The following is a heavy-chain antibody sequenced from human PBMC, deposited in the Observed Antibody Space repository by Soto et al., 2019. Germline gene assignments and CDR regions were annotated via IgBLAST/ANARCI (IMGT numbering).Heavy chain of an antibody. J-gene: IGHJ5*02. CDR3: AKNEDCSSTSCYDWFDP. CDR2: ISGSGGST. CDR1: GFTFSSYA. V-gene: IGHV3-23*01. D-gene: IGHD2-2*01. Sequence: GGSLRLSCAASGFTFSSYAMSWFRQAPGKGLEWVSAISGSGGSTYYADSVKGRFTISRDNSKNTLYLQMNSLRAEDTAVYYCAKNEDCSSTSCYDWFDPWGQGTLVTVSS.